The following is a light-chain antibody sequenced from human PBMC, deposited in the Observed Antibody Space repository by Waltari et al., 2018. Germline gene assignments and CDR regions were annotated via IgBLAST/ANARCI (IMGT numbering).Light chain of an antibody. CDR1: QSVSSN. CDR3: QQYNNWPGT. J-gene: IGKJ1*01. CDR2: GTS. Sequence: EIVMTQSPVTLSVSPGERATLSCRASQSVSSNLAWYQQKPGQAPRLLIYGTSTRATGIPARFSGSGSGTEFTLTISSLQSEDFAFYYCQQYNNWPGTFGQGTKVEIK. V-gene: IGKV3-15*01.